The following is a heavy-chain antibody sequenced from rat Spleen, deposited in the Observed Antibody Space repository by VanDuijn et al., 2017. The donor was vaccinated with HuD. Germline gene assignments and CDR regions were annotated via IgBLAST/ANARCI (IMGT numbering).Heavy chain of an antibody. CDR2: ISTGGGDT. CDR1: GFTFNNYH. Sequence: EVQLVESDGGLVQPGRSLKLSCAASGFTFNNYHMAWVRQAPTKGLEWVASISTGGGDTYYRDSVKGRFTISRDIAKSILFLEMDSLRSEDTATYYCARPSGIWGQGVMVTVSS. V-gene: IGHV5-25*01. D-gene: IGHD4-3*01. J-gene: IGHJ2*01. CDR3: ARPSGI.